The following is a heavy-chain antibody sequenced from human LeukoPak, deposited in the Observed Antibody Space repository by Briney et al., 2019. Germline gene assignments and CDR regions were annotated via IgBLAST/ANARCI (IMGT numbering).Heavy chain of an antibody. CDR2: IYPGDSDT. CDR3: ARRYCGGGSCYDY. CDR1: GYGFTSYW. Sequence: GEALKISFKGAGYGFTSYWIGWVRPMPGKGLEWMGIIYPGDSDTRYSLSFQGQVTISADKSINTAYLQWSSLKASDTAMYYCARRYCGGGSCYDYWGQGTLVTVSS. D-gene: IGHD2-15*01. V-gene: IGHV5-51*01. J-gene: IGHJ4*02.